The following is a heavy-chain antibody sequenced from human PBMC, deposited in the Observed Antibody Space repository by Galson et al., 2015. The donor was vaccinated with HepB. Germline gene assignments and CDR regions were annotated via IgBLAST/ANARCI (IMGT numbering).Heavy chain of an antibody. CDR3: ARIPLRFRDGTVPIYYGMDV. CDR2: LDWDDDK. D-gene: IGHD1-14*01. Sequence: PALVKPTQTLTLTCNFSGFSLSTSGMCVSWIRQPPGKALEWLALLDWDDDKYYSTSLKTRLTISKDTSKNLVVLTMTNMDPVDTATYYCARIPLRFRDGTVPIYYGMDVWGQGTTVTVSS. J-gene: IGHJ6*02. CDR1: GFSLSTSGMC. V-gene: IGHV2-70*13.